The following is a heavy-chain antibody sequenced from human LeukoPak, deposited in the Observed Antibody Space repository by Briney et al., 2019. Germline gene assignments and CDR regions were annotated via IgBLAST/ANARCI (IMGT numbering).Heavy chain of an antibody. CDR3: ARVKATSHYYYYYGMDV. V-gene: IGHV3-20*04. CDR1: GFTFDDYG. J-gene: IGHJ6*02. Sequence: GGSLRLSCAASGFTFDDYGMSWVRQAPGKGLEWVSGINWNGGSTGYADSVKGRFTISRDNAKNSLYLQMNSLRAEDTAVYYCARVKATSHYYYYYGMDVWGQGTTVTVSS. CDR2: INWNGGST.